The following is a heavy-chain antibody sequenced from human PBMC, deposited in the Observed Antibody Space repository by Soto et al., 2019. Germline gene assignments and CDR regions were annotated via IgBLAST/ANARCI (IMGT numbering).Heavy chain of an antibody. Sequence: HVQLQESGPGLVEPSQTLSLTCTVSGSSTRSGDDYWSWIRLPPWKGLEWLGFIYYTVTTYYNPSLASRLTISVGTSKYQFSLSLSSVTAADTAVYYCASVRDHYFGYWGQGALVTVSS. D-gene: IGHD2-21*02. J-gene: IGHJ4*02. V-gene: IGHV4-30-4*01. CDR3: ASVRDHYFGY. CDR1: GSSTRSGDDY. CDR2: IYYTVTT.